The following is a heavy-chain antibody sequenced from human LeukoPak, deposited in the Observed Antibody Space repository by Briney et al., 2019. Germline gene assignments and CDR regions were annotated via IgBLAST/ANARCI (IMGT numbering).Heavy chain of an antibody. CDR3: ARGGAAWYDSSGYYSRDAFDI. CDR1: GGSFSGYY. D-gene: IGHD3-22*01. J-gene: IGHJ3*02. CDR2: VTHTGGT. V-gene: IGHV4-34*01. Sequence: SETLSLTCAVYGGSFSGYYWSWIRQPPGEGLEWIGEVTHTGGTNYNPSLKSRVTISLDTFKNQFSLKLSSVTAADTAVYYCARGGAAWYDSSGYYSRDAFDIWGQGTMVTVSS.